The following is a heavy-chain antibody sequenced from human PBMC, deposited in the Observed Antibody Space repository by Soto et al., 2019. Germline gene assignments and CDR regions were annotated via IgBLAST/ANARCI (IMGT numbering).Heavy chain of an antibody. V-gene: IGHV1-2*04. CDR2: INPNSGGT. CDR1: GYTFTGYY. J-gene: IGHJ6*02. D-gene: IGHD1-7*01. CDR3: ARDAGTTRAYYYYGMDV. Sequence: ASVKVSCKASGYTFTGYYMHWVRQAPGQGLEWMGWINPNSGGTNYAQKFQGWVTMTRDTSISTAYMELSRLRSDDTAVYYCARDAGTTRAYYYYGMDVWGQGTTVTVS.